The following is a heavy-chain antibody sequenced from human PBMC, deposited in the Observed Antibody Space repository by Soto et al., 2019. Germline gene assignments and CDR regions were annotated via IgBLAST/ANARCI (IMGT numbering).Heavy chain of an antibody. J-gene: IGHJ4*02. V-gene: IGHV3-53*01. Sequence: GGSLRLSCAASGFTVISNYMSWVRQAPGKGLEWVSVIYSGGSTYYADSVKGRFTISRDNSKNTLYLQMNSLRAEDTAVYYCATNVVPAFTFDYWGQGTLVTVSS. D-gene: IGHD2-2*01. CDR2: IYSGGST. CDR1: GFTVISNY. CDR3: ATNVVPAFTFDY.